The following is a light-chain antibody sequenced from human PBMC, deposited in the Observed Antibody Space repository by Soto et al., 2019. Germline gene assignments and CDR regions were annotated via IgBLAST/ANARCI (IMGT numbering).Light chain of an antibody. J-gene: IGKJ4*01. CDR2: AAS. CDR1: QSISRY. Sequence: DIQMTQSPSSLSASVGDRVIITCRASQSISRYLNWYQQKPGKAPKLLIYAASSLQSGVPSRFSGSGSGTDFTLTISSLQPEDFATYYCQQSYSTSSLTFGGGTKVEIK. CDR3: QQSYSTSSLT. V-gene: IGKV1-39*01.